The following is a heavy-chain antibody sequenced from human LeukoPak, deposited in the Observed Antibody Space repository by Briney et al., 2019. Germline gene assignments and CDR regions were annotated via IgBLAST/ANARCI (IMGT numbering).Heavy chain of an antibody. CDR1: GYTFTSYA. CDR3: ATNYGSGSYFDAFDI. Sequence: GASVKVSCKASGYTFTSYAMNWVRQAPGQGLKWMGWINTNTGNPTYAQGFTGRFVFSLDTSVSTAYLQISSLKAEDTAVYYCATNYGSGSYFDAFDIWGQGTMVTVSS. J-gene: IGHJ3*02. CDR2: INTNTGNP. V-gene: IGHV7-4-1*02. D-gene: IGHD3-10*01.